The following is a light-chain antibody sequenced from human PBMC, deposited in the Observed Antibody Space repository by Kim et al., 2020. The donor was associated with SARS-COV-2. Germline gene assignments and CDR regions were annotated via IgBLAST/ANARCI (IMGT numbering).Light chain of an antibody. CDR1: SSNIGAGYD. CDR3: QSYDSARSGWV. Sequence: VTISRTGGSSNIGAGYDVHWYQQLPGTAPKLLIYQNNNRPSGVPDRFSGSKSGTSASLAITGLQAEHEADYYCQSYDSARSGWVFGGGTQLTVL. J-gene: IGLJ2*01. CDR2: QNN. V-gene: IGLV1-40*01.